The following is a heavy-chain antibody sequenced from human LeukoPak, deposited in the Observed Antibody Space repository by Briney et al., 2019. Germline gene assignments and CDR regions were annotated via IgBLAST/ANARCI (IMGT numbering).Heavy chain of an antibody. CDR1: GGSFSGYY. J-gene: IGHJ6*02. Sequence: PSETLSLTCAVYGGSFSGYYWSWIRQPPGKGLEWIGEINHSGSTNYNPSLKSRVTISVDTSKNQFSLKLSSVTAADTAVYYCARDGPDTYSYGREGTNFYYYGMDVWGQGTTVTVSS. V-gene: IGHV4-34*01. CDR2: INHSGST. D-gene: IGHD5-18*01. CDR3: ARDGPDTYSYGREGTNFYYYGMDV.